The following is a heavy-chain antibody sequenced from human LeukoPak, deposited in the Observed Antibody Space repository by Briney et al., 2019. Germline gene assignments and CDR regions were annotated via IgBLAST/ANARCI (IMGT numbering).Heavy chain of an antibody. V-gene: IGHV4-31*03. CDR3: ARGPTRYYFDY. Sequence: SQTLPLTCTVSGGSISSGGYYWSWIRQHPGKGLEWIGYIYYSGSTNYNPSLKSRVAISIDTSKNQFSLNLSSVTAADTAIYYCARGPTRYYFDYWGQGTLVTVSS. CDR1: GGSISSGGYY. J-gene: IGHJ4*02. CDR2: IYYSGST.